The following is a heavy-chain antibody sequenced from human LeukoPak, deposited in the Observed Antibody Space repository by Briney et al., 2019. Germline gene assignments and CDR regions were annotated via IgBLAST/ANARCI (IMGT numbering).Heavy chain of an antibody. V-gene: IGHV3-23*01. CDR1: GFNFANHA. CDR3: VREDTPATANY. Sequence: GGSLRLSCAASGFNFANHAMSWVRQAPGKGLEWVSAISGGGDITYYADSVTGRFTISRDNSKDTLFLQMHSLRPGDTAVYYCVREDTPATANYWGQGTLVTISS. CDR2: ISGGGDIT. J-gene: IGHJ4*02. D-gene: IGHD2-21*02.